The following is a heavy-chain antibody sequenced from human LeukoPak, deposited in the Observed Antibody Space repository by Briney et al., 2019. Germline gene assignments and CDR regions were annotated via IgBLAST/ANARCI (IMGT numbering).Heavy chain of an antibody. J-gene: IGHJ6*02. CDR2: IYYSGST. V-gene: IGHV4-30-4*01. D-gene: IGHD5-12*01. CDR3: ARAMATIYYYYGMDV. CDR1: GGSISSGDYY. Sequence: SETLSLTCTVSGGSISSGDYYWSWIRQPPGKGLEWIGYIYYSGSTYYNPSLKSRVTISVDTPKNQFSLKLSSVTAADTAVYYCARAMATIYYYYGMDVWGQGTTVTVSS.